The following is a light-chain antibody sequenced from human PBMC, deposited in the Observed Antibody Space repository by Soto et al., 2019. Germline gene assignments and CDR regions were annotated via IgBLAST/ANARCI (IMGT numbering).Light chain of an antibody. Sequence: DIQMTQSPSTLSASGGDRVTITCRASQSISKWLAWYQHKPGQAPKLLIYKASILESGVPSRFSGSGSETDFTLYINSLQPDDLAPYYCQPFSSHSSTFCQGTQLESK. CDR1: QSISKW. J-gene: IGKJ2*01. CDR2: KAS. CDR3: QPFSSHSST. V-gene: IGKV1-5*03.